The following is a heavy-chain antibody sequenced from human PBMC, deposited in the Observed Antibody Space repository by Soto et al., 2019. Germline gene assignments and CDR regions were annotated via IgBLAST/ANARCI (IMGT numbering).Heavy chain of an antibody. CDR2: INPNSGGT. CDR3: ARDPSGASNAFDI. Sequence: ASVKVSCKASGYTFTGYYMHWVRQAPGQGLEWMGWINPNSGGTNYAQKFQGWVTMTRDTSISTAYMELSRLRSYDTAVYYCARDPSGASNAFDIWGQGTMVTVSS. D-gene: IGHD1-26*01. CDR1: GYTFTGYY. J-gene: IGHJ3*02. V-gene: IGHV1-2*04.